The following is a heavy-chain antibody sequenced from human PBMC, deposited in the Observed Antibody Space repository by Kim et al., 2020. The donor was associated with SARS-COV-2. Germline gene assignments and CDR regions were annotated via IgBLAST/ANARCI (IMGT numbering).Heavy chain of an antibody. CDR3: ARGYDY. CDR2: ITSDVSST. Sequence: GGSLSLSCASSGFTFSSYWLYWVRQAPGKGLVWFSFITSDVSSTRYSDSVKFRFTISRDNAKNTLYLHMNSLRAEDTAVYYCARGYDYWGQGTLVTVSS. J-gene: IGHJ4*02. V-gene: IGHV3-74*01. CDR1: GFTFSSYW.